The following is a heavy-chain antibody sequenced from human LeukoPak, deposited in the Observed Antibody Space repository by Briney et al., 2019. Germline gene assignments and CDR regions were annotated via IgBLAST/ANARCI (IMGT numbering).Heavy chain of an antibody. CDR2: TYYSGST. J-gene: IGHJ3*02. CDR3: ARWDYTAFDI. CDR1: GGSISSYY. Sequence: SETLSLTCTVSGGSISSYYWSWIRQPPGKGLEWIGYTYYSGSTNYNPSLKSRVTISVDTSKNQFSLKLSSVTAADTAVYYCARWDYTAFDIWGQGTMVTVSS. D-gene: IGHD3-3*01. V-gene: IGHV4-59*01.